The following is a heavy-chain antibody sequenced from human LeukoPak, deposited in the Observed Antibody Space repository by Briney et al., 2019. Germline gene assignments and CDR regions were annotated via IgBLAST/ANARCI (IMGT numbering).Heavy chain of an antibody. J-gene: IGHJ4*02. Sequence: GASVKVSCKASGGTFSSYAISWVRQAPGQGLEWMGWMNPNSGNTGYAQKFQGRVTMTRNTSISTAYMELSSLRSEDTAVYYCAGVQGLLWFGEGDYWGQGTLVTVSS. CDR1: GGTFSSYA. V-gene: IGHV1-8*02. CDR2: MNPNSGNT. CDR3: AGVQGLLWFGEGDY. D-gene: IGHD3-10*01.